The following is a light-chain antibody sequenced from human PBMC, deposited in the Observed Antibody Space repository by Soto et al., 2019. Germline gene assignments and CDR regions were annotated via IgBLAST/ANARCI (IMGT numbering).Light chain of an antibody. V-gene: IGKV3-11*01. Sequence: EIVLTQSPATLSLSPGERATLSCRASQSVTNYLAWYQQKAGRAPRLLIYETIHRATGIPARFSGSGSGTDFTLTISSLEPEDFAVYYCQHRSHWLITFGQGTRLEIK. CDR3: QHRSHWLIT. CDR1: QSVTNY. J-gene: IGKJ5*01. CDR2: ETI.